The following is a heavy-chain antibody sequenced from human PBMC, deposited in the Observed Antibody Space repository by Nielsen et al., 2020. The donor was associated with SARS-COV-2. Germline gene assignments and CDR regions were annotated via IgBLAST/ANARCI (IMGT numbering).Heavy chain of an antibody. Sequence: GESLKISCKASGDGLSSYWISWVRQMPGKGPEWMGRIDPSDSYINYSPSFQGHVTISADKSISTAYLQWSSLKASDTAMYYCARHSNYYGSGTMSGWFDPWGQGTPVTVSS. CDR3: ARHSNYYGSGTMSGWFDP. V-gene: IGHV5-10-1*01. J-gene: IGHJ5*02. D-gene: IGHD3-10*01. CDR2: IDPSDSYI. CDR1: GDGLSSYW.